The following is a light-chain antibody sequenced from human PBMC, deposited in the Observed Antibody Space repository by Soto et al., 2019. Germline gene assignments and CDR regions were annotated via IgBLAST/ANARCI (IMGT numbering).Light chain of an antibody. V-gene: IGLV1-44*01. J-gene: IGLJ1*01. Sequence: QSVLTQPPSASGTPGQTVTISCSGSSSNIGSNTVSWYQQLPGTAPKLLIYNNNQRPSGVRDRFSGSRSGTSASLAISGLQSEDEADYYCAVWDDSLSGYVFGTGTKVTV. CDR1: SSNIGSNT. CDR2: NNN. CDR3: AVWDDSLSGYV.